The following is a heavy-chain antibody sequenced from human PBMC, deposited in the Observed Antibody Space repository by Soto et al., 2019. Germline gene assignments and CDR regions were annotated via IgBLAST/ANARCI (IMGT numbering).Heavy chain of an antibody. J-gene: IGHJ4*02. Sequence: QVQLVESGGGLVKPGGSLRLSCAASGFIFSDYYMSWIRQAPGKGLEWVSYIRSGGRTIYYADSVKGRFTISRDNAKNSLFLQMNSLRVDDTAVYYCARDPLVVEAAMGFDYWGQGTLVTVSS. CDR2: IRSGGRTI. CDR3: ARDPLVVEAAMGFDY. D-gene: IGHD2-15*01. CDR1: GFIFSDYY. V-gene: IGHV3-11*01.